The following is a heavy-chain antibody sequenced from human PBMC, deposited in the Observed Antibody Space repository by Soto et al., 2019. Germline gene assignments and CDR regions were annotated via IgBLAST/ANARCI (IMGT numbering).Heavy chain of an antibody. Sequence: SETLSLTCSVYGGSISCSYWSWIRQSPGKGLEWLGYVYYTGSTNYSPSLRSRVSISVDTSKNEFSLRLNSVTAADTAVYFCARSVAVPGAHIDYWGQGTQVTVSS. CDR2: VYYTGST. D-gene: IGHD6-19*01. CDR3: ARSVAVPGAHIDY. J-gene: IGHJ4*02. CDR1: GGSISCSY. V-gene: IGHV4-59*01.